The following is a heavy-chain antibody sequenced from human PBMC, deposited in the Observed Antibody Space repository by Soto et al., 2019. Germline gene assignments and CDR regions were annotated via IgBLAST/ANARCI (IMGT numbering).Heavy chain of an antibody. CDR2: ISSYNGNT. Sequence: QVQLGQSGAEVKKPGASVKVSCKASGYTFTSYGISWVRQAPGQGLEWMGWISSYNGNTNYAQKLQGRVTMTTDTSTSKGYMELRSLSSDDTALYYCAREVGGNSGGCFCANYYAMDVWGQGTTVTVSS. CDR1: GYTFTSYG. J-gene: IGHJ6*02. D-gene: IGHD2-21*02. CDR3: AREVGGNSGGCFCANYYAMDV. V-gene: IGHV1-18*01.